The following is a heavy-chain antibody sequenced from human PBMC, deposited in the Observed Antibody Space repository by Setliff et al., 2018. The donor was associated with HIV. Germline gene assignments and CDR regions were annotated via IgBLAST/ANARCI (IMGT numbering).Heavy chain of an antibody. CDR3: ARGRCTGGTCSGRYSYLRIDV. V-gene: IGHV4-4*07. D-gene: IGHD2-8*02. Sequence: SETLSLTCTVSGGSISSYYWSWIRQPAGKGLEWIGRIYTSGRTEYNPSLTSRISMSVDSSKNQFSLRMSSVAAADTAVYYCARGRCTGGTCSGRYSYLRIDVWGKGTTVTVSS. CDR2: IYTSGRT. CDR1: GGSISSYY. J-gene: IGHJ6*03.